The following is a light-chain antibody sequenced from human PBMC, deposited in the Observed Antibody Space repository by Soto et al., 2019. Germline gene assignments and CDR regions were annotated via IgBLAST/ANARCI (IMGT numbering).Light chain of an antibody. CDR1: QSVSGNY. CDR3: QQYGSSPGT. Sequence: DIVLTQSPGTLSLSPGERATLSCRASQSVSGNYFAWYQQKPGQAPRLLIYSVSGRATGIPDRFSGSGSGTDFTLTISRREPEYFAVYYCQQYGSSPGTFGQGTKLEIK. CDR2: SVS. J-gene: IGKJ2*01. V-gene: IGKV3-20*01.